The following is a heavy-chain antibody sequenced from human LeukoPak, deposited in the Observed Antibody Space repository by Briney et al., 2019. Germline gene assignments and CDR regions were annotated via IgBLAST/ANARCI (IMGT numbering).Heavy chain of an antibody. Sequence: ASVKVSCKASGYTFTGYYMHWMRQAPGQGLEWMGWINPNSGGTNYAQKFQGRVTMTRDTSISTAYMELSRLRSDDTAVYYCATPRQLLHYLDAFDIWGQGTMVTVSS. CDR3: ATPRQLLHYLDAFDI. CDR1: GYTFTGYY. D-gene: IGHD2-15*01. V-gene: IGHV1-2*02. J-gene: IGHJ3*02. CDR2: INPNSGGT.